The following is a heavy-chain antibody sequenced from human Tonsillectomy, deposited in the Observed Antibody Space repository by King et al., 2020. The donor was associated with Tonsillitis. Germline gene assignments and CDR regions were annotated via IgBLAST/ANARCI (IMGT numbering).Heavy chain of an antibody. J-gene: IGHJ6*03. CDR3: AKMGGLYSYCNNYTQYYMDV. CDR2: IRGSGGTA. V-gene: IGHV3-23*04. CDR1: GFTFSTYS. Sequence: VQLVESGGGLVQSGGSLRLSCAASGFTFSTYSMSWARLAPGTGLEWASSIRGSGGTAYYADFVKGRFTISRDHSNDTLHLHMSSLRGAETAGYSCAKMGGLYSYCNNYTQYYMDVWGKGTTVTVPS. D-gene: IGHD5-18*01.